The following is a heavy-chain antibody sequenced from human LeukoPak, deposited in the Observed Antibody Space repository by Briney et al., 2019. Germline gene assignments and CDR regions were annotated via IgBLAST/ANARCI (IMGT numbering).Heavy chain of an antibody. J-gene: IGHJ4*02. CDR2: IKSDGSST. CDR3: ARSSIGGSYHSFAWGNKGFDY. V-gene: IGHV3-74*01. Sequence: PGGSLRLSCAASGLTFSNYWMHWVRQAPGEALMWVSRIKSDGSSTTYADSVKGRFTISRDNSKNTLYLQMNSLRAEDTAVYYCARSSIGGSYHSFAWGNKGFDYWGQGTLVTVSS. CDR1: GLTFSNYW. D-gene: IGHD1-26*01.